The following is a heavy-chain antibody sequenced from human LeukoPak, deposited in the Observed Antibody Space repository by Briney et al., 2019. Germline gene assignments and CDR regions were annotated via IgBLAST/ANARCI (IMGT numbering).Heavy chain of an antibody. CDR1: GGSISSSSYY. V-gene: IGHV4-39*01. CDR3: ARSRPYYYDSSGYYRKKNWFDP. J-gene: IGHJ5*02. D-gene: IGHD3-22*01. Sequence: SETLSLTCTVSGGSISSSSYYWGWIRQPPGKGLEWIGSIYYSGSTYYNPSLKSRVTISVDTSKNQFSLKLSSVTAADTAVYYCARSRPYYYDSSGYYRKKNWFDPWGQGTLVTVSS. CDR2: IYYSGST.